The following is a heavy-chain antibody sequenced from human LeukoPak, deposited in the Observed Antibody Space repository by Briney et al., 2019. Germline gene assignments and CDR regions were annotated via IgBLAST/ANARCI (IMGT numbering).Heavy chain of an antibody. CDR1: GFTFSSYA. CDR3: ARESCSGGSCTYDPFDI. V-gene: IGHV3-30*04. J-gene: IGHJ3*02. D-gene: IGHD2-15*01. Sequence: PGGSLRLSCAASGFTFSSYAMHWVRQAPGKGLEWVAVISYDGSNKYYADSVKGRFTISRDNSKNTLYLQMNSLRAEDTAVYFCARESCSGGSCTYDPFDIWGHGTMVTVST. CDR2: ISYDGSNK.